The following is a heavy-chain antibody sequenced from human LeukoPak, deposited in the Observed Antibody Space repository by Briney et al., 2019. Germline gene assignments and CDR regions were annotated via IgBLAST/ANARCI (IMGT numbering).Heavy chain of an antibody. V-gene: IGHV4-31*03. CDR3: ARSPISSGYNPLYYFDY. J-gene: IGHJ4*02. Sequence: SETLSLTCTVSGGSISRGGFYWSWIRQHPGKGLEWVGYISYSGSTYYNPSLKSRLTITIGTSKNQFSLKLSSVTAADTAVYYCARSPISSGYNPLYYFDYWGQGTLVTVSS. CDR2: ISYSGST. D-gene: IGHD3-22*01. CDR1: GGSISRGGFY.